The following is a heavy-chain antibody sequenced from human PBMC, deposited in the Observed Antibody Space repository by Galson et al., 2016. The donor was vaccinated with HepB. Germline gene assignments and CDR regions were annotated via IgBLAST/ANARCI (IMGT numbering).Heavy chain of an antibody. D-gene: IGHD6-19*01. CDR3: ARSRGWLHLGYYFYYHGMDV. Sequence: SETLSLTCTVSGDSISSSSYYWVWIRQPPGKGLEWIGSINYSGFTFHNPSLRSRVTVSVDTSKNQFSLRLSSVTAADTAVYYCARSRGWLHLGYYFYYHGMDVWGQGNTVTVSS. CDR1: GDSISSSSYY. CDR2: INYSGFT. V-gene: IGHV4-39*01. J-gene: IGHJ6*02.